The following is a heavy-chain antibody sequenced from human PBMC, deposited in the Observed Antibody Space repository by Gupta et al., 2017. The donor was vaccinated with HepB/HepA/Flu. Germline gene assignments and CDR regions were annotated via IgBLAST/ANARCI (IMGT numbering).Heavy chain of an antibody. CDR3: ARDGNYGVRLYYNYMDV. Sequence: QVQLQQWGEGLLKPSETLSLTCAVYGGSFSGYYLSWIRQPPGKGLEWIGEINHSGSTNYNPSLKSRVTISVDTSKNQFSLKLSSVTAADTAVYYCARDGNYGVRLYYNYMDVWGKGTTVTVSS. D-gene: IGHD1-7*01. J-gene: IGHJ6*03. V-gene: IGHV4-34*01. CDR2: INHSGST. CDR1: GGSFSGYY.